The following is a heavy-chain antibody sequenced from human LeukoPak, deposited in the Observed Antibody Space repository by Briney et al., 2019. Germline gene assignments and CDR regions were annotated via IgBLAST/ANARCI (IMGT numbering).Heavy chain of an antibody. CDR2: ISRTCNSI. CDR3: ARGPYSSNWYVDY. V-gene: IGHV3-48*03. CDR1: GFTLSSYE. D-gene: IGHD6-13*01. Sequence: GGSLRLSCAASGFTLSSYEMNWVRLAPGKGLEWISYISRTCNSIYYADSVKGRFTISRDSAKNSLYLQMNSLRAEDTAAYYCARGPYSSNWYVDYWGQGTLVTVAS. J-gene: IGHJ4*02.